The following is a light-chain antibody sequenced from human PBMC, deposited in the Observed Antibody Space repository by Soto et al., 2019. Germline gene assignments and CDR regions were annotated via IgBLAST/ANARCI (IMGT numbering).Light chain of an antibody. CDR1: QSFSSNY. J-gene: IGKJ1*01. CDR3: QQYGGSWT. Sequence: EIVLTQSPGTLSLSPGERATLSCRASQSFSSNYLAWFQHKPGQAPRLLIYGASSRATGIPDRFSGSGSGTDFTLTISRVEPEVFAVYYCQQYGGSWTFGQGTKVEIK. CDR2: GAS. V-gene: IGKV3-20*01.